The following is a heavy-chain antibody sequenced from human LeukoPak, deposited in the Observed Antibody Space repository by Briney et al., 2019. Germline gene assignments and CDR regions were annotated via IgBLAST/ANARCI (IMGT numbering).Heavy chain of an antibody. V-gene: IGHV4-59*01. CDR1: GGSISSYY. J-gene: IGHJ4*02. D-gene: IGHD3-10*01. CDR2: IYYSGST. Sequence: SETLSLTCTVSGGSISSYYWSWIRQPPGKGLEWIGYIYYSGSTNYNPSLKSRVTISVDTSKNQLSLKLSSVTAADTAVYYCARNTYYYGSGSYYFDYWGQGTLVTVSS. CDR3: ARNTYYYGSGSYYFDY.